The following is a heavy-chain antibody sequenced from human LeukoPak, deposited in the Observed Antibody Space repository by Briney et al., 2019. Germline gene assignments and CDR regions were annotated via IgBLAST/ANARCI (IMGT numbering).Heavy chain of an antibody. V-gene: IGHV3-53*05. Sequence: GGSLRLSCAASGFTVSNNYVNWVRQAPGKGLEWVSVMYSGGTTYYADSVKGRFSISRDKSKNTLYLQMNSLRAEDTAVYYCARDRLNYDSSGYYFYYFDYWGQGTLVTVSS. CDR2: MYSGGTT. D-gene: IGHD3-22*01. CDR3: ARDRLNYDSSGYYFYYFDY. J-gene: IGHJ4*02. CDR1: GFTVSNNY.